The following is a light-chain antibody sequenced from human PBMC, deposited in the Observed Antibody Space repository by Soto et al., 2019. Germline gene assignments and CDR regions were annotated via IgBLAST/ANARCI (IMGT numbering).Light chain of an antibody. CDR3: GSYTSSSTLE. V-gene: IGLV2-14*01. Sequence: QSALTQPASVSGSPGQSITISCTGTSSDVGGYNFVTWFQKHPGKAPKLMIYDVSKPSGVSNRFSGSKSGNTAYLTISGLQAEDEADYYCGSYTSSSTLEFGGGTKPAVL. CDR1: SSDVGGYNF. CDR2: DVS. J-gene: IGLJ2*01.